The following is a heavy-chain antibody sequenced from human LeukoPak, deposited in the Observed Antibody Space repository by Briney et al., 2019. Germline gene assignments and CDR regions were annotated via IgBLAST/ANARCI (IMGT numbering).Heavy chain of an antibody. D-gene: IGHD6-19*01. V-gene: IGHV1-2*02. CDR3: ARIRGLVPRQYYFDC. Sequence: ASVKVSCKASGYTFTDNYLHWVRQAPGQGLEWMGWISPNSSGTNYAQKFQDRVTMTRDTSISTAYMELSRLRSDDTAVYYCARIRGLVPRQYYFDCWGQGTLVTVSS. CDR1: GYTFTDNY. CDR2: ISPNSSGT. J-gene: IGHJ4*02.